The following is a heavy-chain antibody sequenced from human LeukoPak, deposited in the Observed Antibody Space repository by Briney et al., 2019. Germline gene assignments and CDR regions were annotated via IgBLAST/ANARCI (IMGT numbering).Heavy chain of an antibody. V-gene: IGHV3-23*01. Sequence: GGSLRLSCAASGFTFSSYAMSWVRQAPGKGLEWVSAISGSGASTYYADSVKGRFTISRDNARNSLYLQMNSLRAEDTAVYYCARDNYDSSGPYYFDYWGQGTLVTVSS. CDR3: ARDNYDSSGPYYFDY. J-gene: IGHJ4*02. CDR1: GFTFSSYA. CDR2: ISGSGAST. D-gene: IGHD3-22*01.